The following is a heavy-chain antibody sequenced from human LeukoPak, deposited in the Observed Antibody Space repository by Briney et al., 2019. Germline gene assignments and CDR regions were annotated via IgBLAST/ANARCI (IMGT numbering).Heavy chain of an antibody. CDR2: ISSSSSYI. J-gene: IGHJ6*03. D-gene: IGHD5-18*01. V-gene: IGHV3-21*01. CDR1: GFTFSSYS. CDR3: ARATTAMPHYYYYYMDV. Sequence: GGSLRLSCAASGFTFSSYSMNWVRQAPGKGLEWVSSISSSSSYIYYADSVKGRFTISRDNAKNSLYLQMNSLRAEDTAVYYCARATTAMPHYYYYYMDVWGKGTTVTVSS.